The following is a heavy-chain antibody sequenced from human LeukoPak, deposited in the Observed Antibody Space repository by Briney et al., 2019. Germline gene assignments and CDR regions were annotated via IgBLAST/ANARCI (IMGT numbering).Heavy chain of an antibody. D-gene: IGHD6-13*01. CDR3: ARQSLAASGLDS. CDR1: GFTFSAYN. Sequence: GGSLRLSCAVSGFTFSAYNMHWVRQAPGKGLDWVAVVKDDGSYTSYAASVKGRFTISSDNSRNTVVLQMNSLRVDDTAIYYCARQSLAASGLDSWGQGMLVTVSS. CDR2: VKDDGSYT. V-gene: IGHV3-30*04. J-gene: IGHJ4*02.